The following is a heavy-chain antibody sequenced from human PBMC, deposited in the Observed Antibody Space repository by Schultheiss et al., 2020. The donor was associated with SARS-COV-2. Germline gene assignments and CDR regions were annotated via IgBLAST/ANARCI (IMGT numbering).Heavy chain of an antibody. V-gene: IGHV4-34*01. J-gene: IGHJ3*02. CDR2: INHSVST. D-gene: IGHD2-2*01. CDR1: GGSFSGYY. Sequence: SQTLSLTCAVYGGSFSGYYWSWIRQPPGKGLEWIGEINHSVSTNYNPSLKSRVTISVDTSKNQFSLKLSSVTAADTAVYYCAREEGYCSSTSCQGAFDIWGQGTRSPSPQ. CDR3: AREEGYCSSTSCQGAFDI.